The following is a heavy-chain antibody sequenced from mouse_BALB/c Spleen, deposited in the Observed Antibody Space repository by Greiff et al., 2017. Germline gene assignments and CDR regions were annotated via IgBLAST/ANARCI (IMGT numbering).Heavy chain of an antibody. CDR2: IDPANGNT. D-gene: IGHD1-1*01. CDR1: GFNIKDTY. CDR3: ARSNYGSSPYYFDY. V-gene: IGHV14-3*02. J-gene: IGHJ2*01. Sequence: EVHLVESGAELVKPGASVKLSCTASGFNIKDTYMHWVKQRPEQGLEWIGRIDPANGNTKYDPKFQGKATITADTSSNTAYLQLSSLTSEDTAVYYCARSNYGSSPYYFDYWGQGTTLTVSS.